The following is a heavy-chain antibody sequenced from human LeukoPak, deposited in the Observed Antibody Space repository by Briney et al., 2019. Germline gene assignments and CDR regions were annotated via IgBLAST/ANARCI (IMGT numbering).Heavy chain of an antibody. Sequence: PSEPLSLPCSVSGGSIISSSHYWGGIRQPPRQGLGGIGSIYDSGSTYYNPSLKRRVTISVDTSKNQFSLKLTSVTAADTAVYFCARGPYSYDSSAAFDIWGQGTMVTVFS. J-gene: IGHJ3*02. CDR1: GGSIISSSHY. D-gene: IGHD3-22*01. V-gene: IGHV4-39*07. CDR2: IYDSGST. CDR3: ARGPYSYDSSAAFDI.